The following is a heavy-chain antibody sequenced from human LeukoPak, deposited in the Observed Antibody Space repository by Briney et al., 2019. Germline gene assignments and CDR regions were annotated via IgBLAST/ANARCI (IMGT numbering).Heavy chain of an antibody. D-gene: IGHD3-10*01. Sequence: GGSLRLSCAASGFTFSSYGMHWVRQAPGKGLEWVVVIWYDGSNKYYADSVKGRFTISRDNSRSTLYLQMNSLRPEDTAIYYCAREGYYGSGSPPSLYFDYWGQGTLVTVSS. V-gene: IGHV3-33*01. CDR2: IWYDGSNK. CDR1: GFTFSSYG. J-gene: IGHJ4*02. CDR3: AREGYYGSGSPPSLYFDY.